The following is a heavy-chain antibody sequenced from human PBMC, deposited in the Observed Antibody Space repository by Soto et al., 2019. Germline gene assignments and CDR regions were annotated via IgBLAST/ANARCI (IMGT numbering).Heavy chain of an antibody. CDR1: GGTFSSYT. V-gene: IGHV1-69*02. D-gene: IGHD3-10*01. J-gene: IGHJ4*02. Sequence: QVQLVQSGAEVKKPGSSVTVSCKASGGTFSSYTISWVRQAPGQGLEWMGRIIPILGIANYAQKFKGRVTITADKSPSTAYMELSSVRAEDTVVYYCARAGSGSHDYWGQGGLVTVSS. CDR3: ARAGSGSHDY. CDR2: IIPILGIA.